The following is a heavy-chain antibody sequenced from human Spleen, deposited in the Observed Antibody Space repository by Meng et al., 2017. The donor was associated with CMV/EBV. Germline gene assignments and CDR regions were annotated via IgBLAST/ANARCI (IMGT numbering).Heavy chain of an antibody. CDR1: SISRGGYY. V-gene: IGHV4-31*02. Sequence: SISRGGYYWSWISHHPGKGLEWIGYIYYSGSTYYNPSLKSRVTISVDTSKNQFSLKLSSVTAADTAVYYCARVPYCSSTSCYPLFDYWGQGTLVTVSS. D-gene: IGHD2-2*01. CDR3: ARVPYCSSTSCYPLFDY. CDR2: IYYSGST. J-gene: IGHJ4*02.